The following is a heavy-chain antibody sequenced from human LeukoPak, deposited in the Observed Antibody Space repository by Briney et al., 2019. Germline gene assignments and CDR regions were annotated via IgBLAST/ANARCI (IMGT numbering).Heavy chain of an antibody. CDR2: INHSGST. CDR1: GGSISSYY. V-gene: IGHV4-34*01. J-gene: IGHJ4*02. Sequence: PSETLSLTCTVSGGSISSYYWSWIRQPPGKGLEWIGEINHSGSTNYNPSLKSRVTISVDTSKNQFSLKLSSVTAADTAVYYCARAPRGGKEFDYWGQGALVTVSS. CDR3: ARAPRGGKEFDY.